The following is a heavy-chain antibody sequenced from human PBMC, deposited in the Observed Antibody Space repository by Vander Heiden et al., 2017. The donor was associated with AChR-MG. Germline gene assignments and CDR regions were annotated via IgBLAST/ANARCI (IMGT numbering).Heavy chain of an antibody. CDR2: ISPLFGTA. V-gene: IGHV1-69*18. CDR3: ARRGGYDEFEY. D-gene: IGHD5-12*01. Sequence: QVQLVQSGAEVKKPGSSVKVSCKTSGGAFSSYAISWVRQAPGQGLECLGSISPLFGTANYAQTFLDRGTITADQSTSTVYMELTSLRSEDTAVYFCARRGGYDEFEYWGQGTLVTVSS. CDR1: GGAFSSYA. J-gene: IGHJ4*02.